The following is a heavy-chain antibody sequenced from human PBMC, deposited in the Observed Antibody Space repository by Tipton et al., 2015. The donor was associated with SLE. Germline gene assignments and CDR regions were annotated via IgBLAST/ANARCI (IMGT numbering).Heavy chain of an antibody. CDR1: GFTFSSYE. CDR3: ARGRGPRDYDSSGYGY. V-gene: IGHV3-21*01. CDR2: ISSSSSYI. Sequence: SLRLSCAASGFTFSSYEMNWVRQAPGKGLEWVSSISSSSSYIYYADSVKGRFTISRDNAKNSLYLQMNSLRAEDTAVYYCARGRGPRDYDSSGYGYWGQGTLVTVSS. J-gene: IGHJ4*02. D-gene: IGHD3-22*01.